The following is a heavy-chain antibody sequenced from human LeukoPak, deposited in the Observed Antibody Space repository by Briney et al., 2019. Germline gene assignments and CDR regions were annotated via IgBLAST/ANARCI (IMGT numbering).Heavy chain of an antibody. V-gene: IGHV3-33*01. CDR2: IWYDGSNK. CDR1: GFTFSSYG. CDR3: ARDIGQLRSDY. Sequence: GRSLRLSCAASGFTFSSYGMHWVRQAPGKGLEWVAVIWYDGSNKYYADSVKGRFTISRDNSKNTLYLQMNSLRAEDTAVYYCARDIGQLRSDYWGQGTLVTVSS. J-gene: IGHJ4*02. D-gene: IGHD2-2*01.